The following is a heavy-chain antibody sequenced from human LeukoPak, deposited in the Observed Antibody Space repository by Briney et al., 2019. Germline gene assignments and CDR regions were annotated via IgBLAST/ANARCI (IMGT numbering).Heavy chain of an antibody. CDR1: GFTFSSYS. D-gene: IGHD6-13*01. CDR2: ISSSSSYI. Sequence: LGGSLRLSCAASGFTFSSYSMNWVRQAPGKGLEWVSSISSSSSYIYYADSVKGRFTISRDNAKNSLYLQMNSLRAEDTAVYYCARDQGGSSSWSGGSAFDIWGQGTMVTVSS. V-gene: IGHV3-21*01. J-gene: IGHJ3*02. CDR3: ARDQGGSSSWSGGSAFDI.